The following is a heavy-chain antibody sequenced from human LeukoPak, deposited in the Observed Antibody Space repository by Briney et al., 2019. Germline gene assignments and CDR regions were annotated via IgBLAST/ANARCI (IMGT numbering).Heavy chain of an antibody. CDR1: GFTFSSNY. CDR2: IFSGGST. Sequence: GGSLRLSCVASGFTFSSNYMNWVRQAPGKGLEWVSAIFSGGSTFYADCVTGRLTIYRDNYKNTVYLEMNSLRAEDTAVYYCARDLKTSGWYGDFDYWGQGTLVTVSS. J-gene: IGHJ4*02. V-gene: IGHV3-53*01. CDR3: ARDLKTSGWYGDFDY. D-gene: IGHD6-19*01.